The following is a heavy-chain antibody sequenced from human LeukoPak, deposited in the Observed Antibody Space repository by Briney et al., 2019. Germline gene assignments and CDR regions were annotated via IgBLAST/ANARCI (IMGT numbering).Heavy chain of an antibody. CDR1: GGSFSGYY. D-gene: IGHD4-17*01. CDR3: ARGNSVTTDY. Sequence: SETLSLTCAVYGGSFSGYYWSWIRQPPGKGLEWIGYIYYSGSTNYNPSLKSRVTISVDTSKNQFSLKLSSVTAADTAVYYCARGNSVTTDYWGQGTLVTVSS. J-gene: IGHJ4*02. CDR2: IYYSGST. V-gene: IGHV4-59*01.